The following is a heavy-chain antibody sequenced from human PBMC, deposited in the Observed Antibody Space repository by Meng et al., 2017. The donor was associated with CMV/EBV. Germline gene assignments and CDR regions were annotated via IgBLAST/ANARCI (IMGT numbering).Heavy chain of an antibody. Sequence: ASVKVSCKASGYTFTSYGINWVRQAPGQGLEWMGWISAYNGNTNYAQKLQGRVTMTTDTSTSTAYMELRSLRSDDTAVYYCARGGVVPAASVYGMDVWGQGTTVTVSS. CDR2: ISAYNGNT. D-gene: IGHD2-2*01. CDR3: ARGGVVPAASVYGMDV. CDR1: GYTFTSYG. V-gene: IGHV1-18*01. J-gene: IGHJ6*02.